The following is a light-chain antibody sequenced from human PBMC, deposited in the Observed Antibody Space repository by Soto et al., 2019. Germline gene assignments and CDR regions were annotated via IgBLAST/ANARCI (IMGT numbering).Light chain of an antibody. J-gene: IGKJ3*01. CDR2: GAS. CDR3: QQYGSSPFT. Sequence: EIVLTQSPGTLSLSPGERATLSCRASQSVSSNYLTWYQQKPGQAPRLLIHGASSRATGIPDRFSGSGSGKDFTLTISRLEPEDFAVYYCQQYGSSPFTFGPGTKVDIK. CDR1: QSVSSNY. V-gene: IGKV3-20*01.